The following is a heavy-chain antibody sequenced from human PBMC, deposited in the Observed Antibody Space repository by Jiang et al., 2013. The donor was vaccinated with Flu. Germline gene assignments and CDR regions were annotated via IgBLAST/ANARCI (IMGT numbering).Heavy chain of an antibody. CDR3: ARAWVIAVAPSSGALSYYFDY. CDR2: IYYSGST. V-gene: IGHV4-39*01. D-gene: IGHD6-19*01. CDR1: GGSISTSSYY. Sequence: LLKPSETLSLTCTVSGGSISTSSYYWDWIRQPPGKGLEWIGSIYYSGSTYYNPSLKSRVTISVDTSKNQFSLKLSSVTAADTAVYYCARAWVIAVAPSSGALSYYFDY. J-gene: IGHJ4*01.